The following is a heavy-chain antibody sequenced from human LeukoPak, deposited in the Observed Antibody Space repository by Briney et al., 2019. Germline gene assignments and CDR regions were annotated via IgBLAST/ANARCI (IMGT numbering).Heavy chain of an antibody. J-gene: IGHJ4*02. V-gene: IGHV4-39*07. CDR1: GGSISSSGNY. CDR3: ARGGLIADGVPEGSAHFDY. D-gene: IGHD2-15*01. CDR2: IYYTTST. Sequence: PSETLSLTCLVSGGSISSSGNYWGWIRQPPGKGLEWIGSIYYTTSTYYNPSLKSRVTISVDTSKNQFSLKLSSVTAADTAVYYCARGGLIADGVPEGSAHFDYWGQGTLVTVSS.